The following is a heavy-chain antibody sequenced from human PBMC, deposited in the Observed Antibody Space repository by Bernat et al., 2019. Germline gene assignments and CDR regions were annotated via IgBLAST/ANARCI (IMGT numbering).Heavy chain of an antibody. D-gene: IGHD7-27*01. Sequence: EVQLVESGRGLVQPGGSLRLSCVASGFTVSSNYMSWVRQAPGKGLEWVSLIYSDGSTYYADSVKGRFTISTDNSKNMLYLQMSSLRAEDTAFYYCARAGALTSFYFEYWGQGTLVTVSS. CDR3: ARAGALTSFYFEY. CDR1: GFTVSSNY. V-gene: IGHV3-53*01. CDR2: IYSDGST. J-gene: IGHJ4*02.